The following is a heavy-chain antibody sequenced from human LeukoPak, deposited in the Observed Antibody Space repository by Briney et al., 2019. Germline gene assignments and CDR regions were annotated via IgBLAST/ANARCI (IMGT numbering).Heavy chain of an antibody. CDR1: GFTFTKFA. Sequence: GGSLRLSCAGSGFTFTKFAMTWVRQAPGKGLEWVSSMGPTGDTYYLDSVKGRFTISRDNAKNSLYLQMNSLRAEDTAVYYCAREDGCLDYWGQGTLVTVSS. CDR2: MGPTGDT. J-gene: IGHJ4*02. CDR3: AREDGCLDY. V-gene: IGHV3-21*01.